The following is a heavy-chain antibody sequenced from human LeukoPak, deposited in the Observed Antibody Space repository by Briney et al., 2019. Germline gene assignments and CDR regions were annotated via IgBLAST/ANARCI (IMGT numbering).Heavy chain of an antibody. CDR3: ARARSTGYYVADY. Sequence: RTGGSLRLSCAASGFTFDDYGMSWVRQAPGKGLEWVPGINWNGGSTGYADSVKGRFTISRDNAKNSLYLQMNSLRAEDTALYYCARARSTGYYVADYWGQGTLVTVSS. CDR1: GFTFDDYG. CDR2: INWNGGST. V-gene: IGHV3-20*04. D-gene: IGHD3-9*01. J-gene: IGHJ4*02.